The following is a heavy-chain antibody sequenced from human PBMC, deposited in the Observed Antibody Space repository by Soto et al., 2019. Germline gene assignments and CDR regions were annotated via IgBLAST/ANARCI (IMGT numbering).Heavy chain of an antibody. Sequence: TSGTLSLTCTISGGSITSADYYWTWIRQFPGKGLEWIAYIYSSGTTHYNPSLKSRATISLDTSNSQFSLEVKSATAADTAVYYCARMGLHLGELSRNWFDPWGQGSLVTVSS. CDR2: IYSSGTT. CDR1: GGSITSADYY. D-gene: IGHD3-16*02. V-gene: IGHV4-31*03. CDR3: ARMGLHLGELSRNWFDP. J-gene: IGHJ5*02.